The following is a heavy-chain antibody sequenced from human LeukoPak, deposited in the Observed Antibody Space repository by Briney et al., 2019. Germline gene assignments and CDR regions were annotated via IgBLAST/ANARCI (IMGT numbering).Heavy chain of an antibody. D-gene: IGHD1-26*01. CDR1: GYTFTSYY. Sequence: EASVKVSCKASGYTFTSYYMHWVRQAPGQGLEWMGIINPSGGSTSYAQKFQGRVTMTRDTSTSTVYMELSSLRSEDTAVYYCARGVRGSYFWPSRRTINWFDPWGQGTLVTVSS. CDR2: INPSGGST. CDR3: ARGVRGSYFWPSRRTINWFDP. J-gene: IGHJ5*02. V-gene: IGHV1-46*01.